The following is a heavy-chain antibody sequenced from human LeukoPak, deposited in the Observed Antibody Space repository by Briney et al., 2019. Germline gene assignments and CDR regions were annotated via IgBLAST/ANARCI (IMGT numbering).Heavy chain of an antibody. CDR2: IRSKANSYAT. Sequence: PGGSLRLSCAASGFTFRGSAMHWARQASGKGLEWVGGIRSKANSYATAYAASVKGRFTIPRDDSKNTAYLQMNSLKTEDTAVYYCTRHSYSSGWYGYYYYMDVWGKGTTVTVSS. CDR1: GFTFRGSA. V-gene: IGHV3-73*01. CDR3: TRHSYSSGWYGYYYYMDV. J-gene: IGHJ6*03. D-gene: IGHD6-19*01.